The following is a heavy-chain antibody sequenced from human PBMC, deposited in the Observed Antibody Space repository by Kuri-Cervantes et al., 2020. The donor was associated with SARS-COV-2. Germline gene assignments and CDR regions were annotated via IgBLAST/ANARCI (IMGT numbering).Heavy chain of an antibody. Sequence: LSLTCAASGFTFSSYWMSWVRRAPGKGLEWVSAISGSGGSTYYADSVKGRFTISRDNAKNSLYLQMNSLRAEDTAVYYCARDFHYGSGSYYNYYYGMDVWGQGTTVTVSS. CDR1: GFTFSSYW. V-gene: IGHV3-23*01. D-gene: IGHD3-10*01. J-gene: IGHJ6*02. CDR2: ISGSGGST. CDR3: ARDFHYGSGSYYNYYYGMDV.